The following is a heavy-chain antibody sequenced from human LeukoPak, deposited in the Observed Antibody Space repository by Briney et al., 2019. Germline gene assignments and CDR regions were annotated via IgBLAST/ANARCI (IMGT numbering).Heavy chain of an antibody. J-gene: IGHJ3*02. CDR2: IYYSGST. CDR3: AGRFLEWLPNAFDI. D-gene: IGHD3-3*01. V-gene: IGHV4-59*12. CDR1: GGSISSYY. Sequence: SETLSLTCTVSGGSISSYYWSWLRQPPGKGLEWIGYIYYSGSTNYNPSLKSRVTISVDTSKNQFSLKLSSVTAADTAVYYCAGRFLEWLPNAFDIWGQGTMVTVSS.